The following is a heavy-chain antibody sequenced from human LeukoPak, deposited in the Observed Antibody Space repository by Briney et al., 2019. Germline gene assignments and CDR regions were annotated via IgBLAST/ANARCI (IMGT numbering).Heavy chain of an antibody. D-gene: IGHD3-9*01. CDR2: ISSSGSTI. CDR1: GFTFSTLE. J-gene: IGHJ4*02. CDR3: ARGRFRLD. V-gene: IGHV3-48*03. Sequence: RAGGSLRLSCAASGFTFSTLEMTWVRQAPGKGLKWVSYISSSGSTIYYADSVKGRFTISRDNAKNSLYLQMNSLRVGDTAIYHCARGRFRLDWGQGTLVTVSS.